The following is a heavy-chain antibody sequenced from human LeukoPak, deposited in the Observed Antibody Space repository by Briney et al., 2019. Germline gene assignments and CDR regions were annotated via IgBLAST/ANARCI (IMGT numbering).Heavy chain of an antibody. Sequence: GGSLRLSCAASGFTFSSYSMNWVRQAPGKGLEWVSYISSSSSAIYYADSVKGRFTISRDNAKNSLYLQMNSLRAEDTAVYYCAAQYYYDSSGSIYFDYWGQGTLVTVSS. D-gene: IGHD3-22*01. CDR2: ISSSSSAI. V-gene: IGHV3-48*01. J-gene: IGHJ4*02. CDR1: GFTFSSYS. CDR3: AAQYYYDSSGSIYFDY.